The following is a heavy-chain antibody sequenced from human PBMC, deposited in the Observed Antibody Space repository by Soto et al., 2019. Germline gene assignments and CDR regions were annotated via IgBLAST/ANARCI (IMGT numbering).Heavy chain of an antibody. J-gene: IGHJ4*02. V-gene: IGHV3-23*01. CDR2: ITGSGDST. Sequence: GGSLRLSCAASGFTFANYAMNWVRQAPGKGLEWVSAITGSGDSTYYADSVKGRFTFSRDNSKNTLYLQMNSLRAEDTAVYYCAKSGPNWGLFDYWGQGTLVTVSS. D-gene: IGHD7-27*01. CDR3: AKSGPNWGLFDY. CDR1: GFTFANYA.